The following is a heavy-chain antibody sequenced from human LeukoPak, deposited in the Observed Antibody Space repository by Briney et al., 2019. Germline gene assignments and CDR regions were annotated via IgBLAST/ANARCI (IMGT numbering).Heavy chain of an antibody. Sequence: PSETLSLTCTVSGGSISSSSYYWGWIRQPPGKGLEWIGSIYYSGSTNYNPSLKSRVTISVDTSKNQFSLKLSSVTAADTAVYYCARGRRYCSSTSCYGSQYYYYHGMDVWGQGTTVTVSS. CDR1: GGSISSSSYY. CDR2: IYYSGST. V-gene: IGHV4-39*07. J-gene: IGHJ6*02. D-gene: IGHD2-2*01. CDR3: ARGRRYCSSTSCYGSQYYYYHGMDV.